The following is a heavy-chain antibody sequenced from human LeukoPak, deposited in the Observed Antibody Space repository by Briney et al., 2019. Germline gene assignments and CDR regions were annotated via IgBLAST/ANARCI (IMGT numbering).Heavy chain of an antibody. Sequence: GGSLRLSCAASGFTFSDYYMSWIRQAPGKGLEWVSYISSSSSYIYYADSVKGRFTISRDNAKNSLYLQMNSLRAEDTAVYYCARGVAVAGERVYYYYGMDVWGQGTTVTVSS. CDR1: GFTFSDYY. CDR3: ARGVAVAGERVYYYYGMDV. J-gene: IGHJ6*02. D-gene: IGHD6-19*01. CDR2: ISSSSSYI. V-gene: IGHV3-11*06.